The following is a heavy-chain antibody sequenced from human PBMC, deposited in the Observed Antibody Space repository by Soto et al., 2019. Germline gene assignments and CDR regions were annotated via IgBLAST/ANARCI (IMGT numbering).Heavy chain of an antibody. CDR1: GFTFSDHY. V-gene: IGHV3-72*01. J-gene: IGHJ4*02. CDR3: ARVRLGGTTRLFDY. D-gene: IGHD6-25*01. Sequence: EVQLVESGGGLVQPGGSLRLSCAASGFTFSDHYMDWVRQAPGKGLEWVGRIKNKANSYTTEYAASVKGRFTISRDDSKNSLDLQMNSLKTEDTAVYYCARVRLGGTTRLFDYWGQGTLVTVSS. CDR2: IKNKANSYTT.